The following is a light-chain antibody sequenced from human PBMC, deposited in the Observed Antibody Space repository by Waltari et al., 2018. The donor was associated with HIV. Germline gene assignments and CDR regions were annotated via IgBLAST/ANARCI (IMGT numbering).Light chain of an antibody. Sequence: QSALTQPDSVSGSPGQSITIPCTGTSSDVGDYNYVSWYQQHPGKAPKLIIYDVSNRPSGVSNRFSGSKSGNTASLTISGLQTEDEADYYCSSYTSSSTRVFGTGTKVTVL. CDR1: SSDVGDYNY. J-gene: IGLJ1*01. CDR2: DVS. CDR3: SSYTSSSTRV. V-gene: IGLV2-14*01.